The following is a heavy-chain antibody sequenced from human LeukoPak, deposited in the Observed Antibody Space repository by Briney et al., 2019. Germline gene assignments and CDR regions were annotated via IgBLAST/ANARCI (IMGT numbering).Heavy chain of an antibody. J-gene: IGHJ4*02. CDR2: IGGSGDKT. V-gene: IGHV3-23*01. Sequence: GGSLRLSCAASGFPFNRNAISWVRQPPGKGLEWFSTIGGSGDKTFYADSVKGRFTISRDNSKNMLHLQMSSLTGEDTALYYCVRRGDASSGWGDHDYWGQGALVTVSS. CDR3: VRRGDASSGWGDHDY. CDR1: GFPFNRNA. D-gene: IGHD6-19*01.